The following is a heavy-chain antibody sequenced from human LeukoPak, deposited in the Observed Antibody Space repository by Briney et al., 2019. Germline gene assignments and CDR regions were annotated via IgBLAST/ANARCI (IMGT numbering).Heavy chain of an antibody. CDR1: GGSISSSNW. D-gene: IGHD3-22*01. J-gene: IGHJ4*02. V-gene: IGHV4-4*02. Sequence: SETLSLTCAVSGGSISSSNWWSWVRQPPGKGLEWIGEIYHSGSTNYNPSLKSRVTILVDKSKNQFSLKLSSVAAADTAVYYCARGRNYYDSSGDFDYWGQGTLVTVSS. CDR3: ARGRNYYDSSGDFDY. CDR2: IYHSGST.